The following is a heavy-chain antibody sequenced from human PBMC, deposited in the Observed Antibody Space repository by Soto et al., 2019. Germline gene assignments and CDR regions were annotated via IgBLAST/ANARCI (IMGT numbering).Heavy chain of an antibody. CDR1: GGSFSGYY. CDR2: INHSGST. V-gene: IGHV4-34*01. J-gene: IGHJ4*02. D-gene: IGHD3-22*01. Sequence: LSLTCAVYGGSFSGYYWSWIRQPPGKGLEWIGEINHSGSTNYNPSLKSRVTISVDTSKNQFSLKLSSVTAADTAVYYCARAAVYYYDSSALDYWGQGTLVTVSS. CDR3: ARAAVYYYDSSALDY.